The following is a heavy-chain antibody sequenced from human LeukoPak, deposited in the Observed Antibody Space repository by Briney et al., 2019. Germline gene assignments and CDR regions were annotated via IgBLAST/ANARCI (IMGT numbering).Heavy chain of an antibody. CDR1: GFTFSSYA. J-gene: IGHJ4*02. CDR2: IFGSGGSA. CDR3: GKTTTGYSSGRYPAWPVDY. D-gene: IGHD6-19*01. V-gene: IGHV3-23*01. Sequence: PGGSLRLSCTASGFTFSSYAMYRVRQAPGKGLEWVSGIFGSGGSAHYADSVKGRFTISRDNSKNTVYLQMNSLKAEDTAVYYCGKTTTGYSSGRYPAWPVDYWGQGTLVTVSS.